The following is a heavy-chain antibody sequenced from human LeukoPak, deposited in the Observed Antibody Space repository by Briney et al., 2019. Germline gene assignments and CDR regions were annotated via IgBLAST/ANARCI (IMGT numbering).Heavy chain of an antibody. Sequence: ASVNVSCKASRYTFTGYYLHWVRQAPGQGLEWMGWLNPNSGGTDYAQKFRGRVTMTRDTSLSTSYMELGRLRSDDTAVYYCARDPPYSGYASYYFDYWGQGTLVTVSS. J-gene: IGHJ4*02. V-gene: IGHV1-2*02. CDR3: ARDPPYSGYASYYFDY. CDR2: LNPNSGGT. CDR1: RYTFTGYY. D-gene: IGHD5-12*01.